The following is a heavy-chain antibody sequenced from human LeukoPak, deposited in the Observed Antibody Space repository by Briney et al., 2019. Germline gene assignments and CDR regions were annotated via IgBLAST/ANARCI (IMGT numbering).Heavy chain of an antibody. Sequence: PGGSLRLSCAASGFTFSSYAMHWVRQAPGKGLEYVSAISSNGGSTYYANSVKGRFTISRDNSKNTLYLQMGSPRAEDMAVYYCARPRANSGSYFLPDYWGQGTLVTVSS. V-gene: IGHV3-64*01. D-gene: IGHD3-10*01. CDR1: GFTFSSYA. CDR2: ISSNGGST. CDR3: ARPRANSGSYFLPDY. J-gene: IGHJ4*02.